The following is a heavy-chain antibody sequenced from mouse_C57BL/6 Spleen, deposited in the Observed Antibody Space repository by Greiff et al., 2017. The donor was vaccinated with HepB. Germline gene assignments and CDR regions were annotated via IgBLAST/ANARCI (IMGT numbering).Heavy chain of an antibody. Sequence: QVQLQQPGAELVRPGTSVKLSCKASGYTFTSYWMHWVKQRPGQGLEWIGVIDPSDSYTNYNQKFKGKATLTVDTSSSTAYMQLSSLTSEDSAVYYCAYGYDERFAYWGHGTLVTVSA. CDR1: GYTFTSYW. V-gene: IGHV1-59*01. J-gene: IGHJ3*01. CDR2: IDPSDSYT. CDR3: AYGYDERFAY. D-gene: IGHD2-2*01.